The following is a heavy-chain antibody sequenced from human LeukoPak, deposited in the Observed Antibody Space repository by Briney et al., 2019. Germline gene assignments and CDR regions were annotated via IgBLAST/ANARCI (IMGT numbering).Heavy chain of an antibody. CDR1: GFTFSSYA. V-gene: IGHV3-23*01. CDR2: ISCSGIYT. CDR3: AKDADYDSSGYYGGRPNPPDS. Sequence: GGSLRLSCAASGFTFSSYAMTWVRQAPGKGLEWVSAISCSGIYTYYADSVKGRFTISRDNSKNTLYLQMNSLRAEDTAVYYCAKDADYDSSGYYGGRPNPPDSRGQGTLVTVSS. D-gene: IGHD3-22*01. J-gene: IGHJ4*02.